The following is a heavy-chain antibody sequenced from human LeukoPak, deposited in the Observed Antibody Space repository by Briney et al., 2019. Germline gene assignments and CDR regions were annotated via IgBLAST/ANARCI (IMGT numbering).Heavy chain of an antibody. D-gene: IGHD3-16*01. CDR1: GFTFSSHW. J-gene: IGHJ3*02. CDR2: IKQDGSEK. V-gene: IGHV3-7*01. CDR3: ARYDYVWGKTFDI. Sequence: PGGSLRLSCAASGFTFSSHWMSWVRQAPGKGLEWVANIKQDGSEKYYVDSVKGRFTISRDNAKNSLFLQMSSLRAEDTDAYYCARYDYVWGKTFDIWRQGTMVSVSS.